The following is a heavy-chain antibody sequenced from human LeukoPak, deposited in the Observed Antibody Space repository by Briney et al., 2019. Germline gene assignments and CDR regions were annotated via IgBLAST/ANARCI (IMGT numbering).Heavy chain of an antibody. CDR3: ARDPRQAHRVYTTGDY. Sequence: RGSLRLSCTASGFTFSTYWMSWVRQAPGKGPEWVANMKPDGSLRYYVDSVKGRFTISRDNFQNSVHLQMNSLRVEDTAIYYCARDPRQAHRVYTTGDYWGQGTLVTVSS. CDR1: GFTFSTYW. CDR2: MKPDGSLR. V-gene: IGHV3-7*01. J-gene: IGHJ4*02. D-gene: IGHD6-13*01.